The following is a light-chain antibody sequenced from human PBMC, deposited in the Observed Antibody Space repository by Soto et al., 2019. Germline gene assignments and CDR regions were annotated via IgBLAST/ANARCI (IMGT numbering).Light chain of an antibody. CDR2: GAS. CDR3: QQYHTYPQT. Sequence: EIVMTQSPATLSVSPGERATLSCRASQSVNNNLAWYQQKPGQAPRLLIYGASTRATGIPVRFSGSGSGTEFTLTISSLQSEDFATYYCQQYHTYPQTFGQGTRLEI. J-gene: IGKJ2*01. V-gene: IGKV3-15*01. CDR1: QSVNNN.